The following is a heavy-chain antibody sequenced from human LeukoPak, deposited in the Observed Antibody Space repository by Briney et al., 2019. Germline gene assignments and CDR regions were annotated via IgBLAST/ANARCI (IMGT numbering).Heavy chain of an antibody. CDR1: GGSFSGYY. CDR2: INHSGST. Sequence: SETLSLTCAVYGGSFSGYYWSWIRQPPGKGLEWIGEINHSGSTNYNPSLKSRVTISVDTSKNQFSLKLSPVTAADTAVYYCAGGGRSYYGSGSYYNYWSQGTLVTVSS. J-gene: IGHJ4*02. V-gene: IGHV4-34*01. CDR3: AGGGRSYYGSGSYYNY. D-gene: IGHD3-10*01.